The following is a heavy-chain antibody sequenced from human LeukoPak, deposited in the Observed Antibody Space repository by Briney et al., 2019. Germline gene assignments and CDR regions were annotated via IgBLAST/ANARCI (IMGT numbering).Heavy chain of an antibody. CDR3: ARSCRGTYYDFWSGSRDAFDI. V-gene: IGHV4-39*07. CDR1: GGSISRSSYY. J-gene: IGHJ3*02. D-gene: IGHD3-3*01. CDR2: IYYSGST. Sequence: SETLSLTCTVSGGSISRSSYYWGWIRQPPGKGLEWIGSIYYSGSTYYNPSLKSRVTISVDTSKNQFSLKLSSVTAADTAVYYCARSCRGTYYDFWSGSRDAFDIWGQGTMVTVSS.